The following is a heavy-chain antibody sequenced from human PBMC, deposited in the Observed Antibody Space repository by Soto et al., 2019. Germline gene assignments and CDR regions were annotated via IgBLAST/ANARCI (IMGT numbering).Heavy chain of an antibody. CDR1: GGTFSSYA. J-gene: IGHJ5*02. D-gene: IGHD2-15*01. V-gene: IGHV1-69*13. CDR2: IIPIFGTA. Sequence: GASVKVSCKASGGTFSSYAISWVRQAPGQGLEWMGGIIPIFGTANYAQKFQGRVTITADESTSTAYMELSSLRSEDTAVYYCARDHCSGGSCYSKGTWFDPWGQGTLVTVSS. CDR3: ARDHCSGGSCYSKGTWFDP.